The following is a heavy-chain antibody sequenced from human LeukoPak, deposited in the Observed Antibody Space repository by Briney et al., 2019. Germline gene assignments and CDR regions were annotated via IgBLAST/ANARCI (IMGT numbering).Heavy chain of an antibody. V-gene: IGHV4-59*08. D-gene: IGHD5-12*01. Sequence: PSETLSLTCTVSGYSISNYYWSWIRQPPGKGPEWIGYISYSGGTNYNPSLKSRVTMSVDTAKNQFSLKVSSVTAADTAVYYCAKSGFYFDYWGQGTLVTVSS. CDR2: ISYSGGT. CDR1: GYSISNYY. J-gene: IGHJ4*02. CDR3: AKSGFYFDY.